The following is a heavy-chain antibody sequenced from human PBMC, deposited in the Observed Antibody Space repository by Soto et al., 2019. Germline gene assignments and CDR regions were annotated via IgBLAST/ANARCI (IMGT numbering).Heavy chain of an antibody. CDR3: AKDVISGDGFWVMDH. V-gene: IGHV3-23*01. D-gene: IGHD2-21*02. CDR2: IYGNGAGI. CDR1: GFTFSSYA. J-gene: IGHJ4*02. Sequence: PGGSLRLSCAASGFTFSSYAMSWVRQAPGKGLEWVSGIYGNGAGIQYADSVRGRFTISRDNSKNTLYLQMNSLRAEDTAVYYCAKDVISGDGFWVMDHWGQGTLVTSPQ.